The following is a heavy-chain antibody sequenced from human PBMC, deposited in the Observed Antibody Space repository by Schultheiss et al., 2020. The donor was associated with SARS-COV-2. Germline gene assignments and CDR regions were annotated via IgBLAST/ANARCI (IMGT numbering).Heavy chain of an antibody. V-gene: IGHV3-48*03. CDR2: ISSSGSTI. Sequence: GGSLRLSCAASGFTFSSYEMNWVRQAPGKGLEWVSYISSSGSTIYYADSVKGRFTISRDNAKNSLYLQMNSLRAEDTAVYYCARSLYSSGWYSANWFDPWGQGTLVTVS. CDR3: ARSLYSSGWYSANWFDP. J-gene: IGHJ5*02. CDR1: GFTFSSYE. D-gene: IGHD6-19*01.